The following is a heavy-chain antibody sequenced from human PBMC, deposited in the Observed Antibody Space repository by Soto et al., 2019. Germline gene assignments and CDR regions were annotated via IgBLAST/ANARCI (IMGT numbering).Heavy chain of an antibody. CDR3: AKEGGRSGSYYLSSSYYCDY. J-gene: IGHJ4*02. V-gene: IGHV3-30*18. D-gene: IGHD1-26*01. CDR1: GFTFSSYG. Sequence: QVQLVESGGGVVQPGRSLRLSCAASGFTFSSYGMHWVRQAPGKGLEWVAIISYDGSNTYYADSVKGRFTISRDNSKNTLYLQVNILRAEDTSVYYCAKEGGRSGSYYLSSSYYCDYWGQGTLVTVSS. CDR2: ISYDGSNT.